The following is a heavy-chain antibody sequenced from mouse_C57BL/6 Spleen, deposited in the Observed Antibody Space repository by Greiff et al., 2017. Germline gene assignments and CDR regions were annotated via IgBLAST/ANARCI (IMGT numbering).Heavy chain of an antibody. D-gene: IGHD1-1*01. CDR2: IHPNSGST. Sequence: VQLQQPGAELVKPGASVKLSCKASGYTFTSYWMHWVKQRPGQGLEWIGMIHPNSGSTNYNEKFKSKATLTVDKSSSTAYMQLSSLTSEDSAVYYCARITTLVAGDYWGQGTTLTVSS. CDR1: GYTFTSYW. J-gene: IGHJ2*01. CDR3: ARITTLVAGDY. V-gene: IGHV1-64*01.